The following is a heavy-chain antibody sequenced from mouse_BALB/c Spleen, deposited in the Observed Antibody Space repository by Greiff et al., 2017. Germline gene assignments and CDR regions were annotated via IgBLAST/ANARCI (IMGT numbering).Heavy chain of an antibody. D-gene: IGHD2-2*01. Sequence: EVKLMESGGGLVQPGGSLKLSCAASGFTFSSYGMSWVRQTPDKRLELVATINSNGGSTYYPDSVKGRFTISRDNAKNTLYLQMSSLKSEDTAMYYCARDPGYGGDYWGQGTTLTVAS. CDR2: INSNGGST. J-gene: IGHJ2*01. CDR1: GFTFSSYG. CDR3: ARDPGYGGDY. V-gene: IGHV5-6-3*01.